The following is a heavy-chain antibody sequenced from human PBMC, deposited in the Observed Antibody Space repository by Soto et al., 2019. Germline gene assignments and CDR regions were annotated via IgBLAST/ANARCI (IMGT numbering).Heavy chain of an antibody. CDR3: AKDTDNCSGGSCYSNGVDY. CDR1: GFTFVDYA. Sequence: EVQLVESGGGWVQLAGSWGPSGPAPGFTFVDYAMHWVRQAPGKGLDWVSGISWNSGSIGYADSVKGRFTISRDNAKNSLYLQMNSLRAEDTALYYCAKDTDNCSGGSCYSNGVDYWGQGTLVTVSS. J-gene: IGHJ4*02. V-gene: IGHV3-9*01. D-gene: IGHD2-15*01. CDR2: ISWNSGSI.